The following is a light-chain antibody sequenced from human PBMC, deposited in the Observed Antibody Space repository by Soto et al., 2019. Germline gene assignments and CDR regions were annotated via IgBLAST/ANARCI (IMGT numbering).Light chain of an antibody. J-gene: IGKJ4*01. CDR1: QSVGNI. CDR2: DAS. V-gene: IGKV3-11*01. CDR3: QQRSDWPLT. Sequence: EIVLTQSPATLSLSPGETATLSCRASQSVGNILAWYQHRPGQAPRLLISDASNRATGVPVRFSGSGSGTDFTLTINNLEREDFAVYYCQQRSDWPLTFGGGTKVEI.